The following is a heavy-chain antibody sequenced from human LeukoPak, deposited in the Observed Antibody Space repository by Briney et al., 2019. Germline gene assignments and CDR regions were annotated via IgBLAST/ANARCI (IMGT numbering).Heavy chain of an antibody. J-gene: IGHJ4*02. V-gene: IGHV3-74*01. CDR3: ARVDIAVGDFDY. CDR2: INSDGSST. Sequence: GGSLRLSCAASGFTFSSYWMHWVRQAPGKGLVGVSRINSDGSSTSYADSVKGRFTISRDNAKNTLYLQMNSLRAEDTAVYYCARVDIAVGDFDYWGQGTLVTVSS. CDR1: GFTFSSYW. D-gene: IGHD6-19*01.